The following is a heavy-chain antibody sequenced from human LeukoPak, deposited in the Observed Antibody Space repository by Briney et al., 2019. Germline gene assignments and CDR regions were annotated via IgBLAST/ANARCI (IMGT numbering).Heavy chain of an antibody. D-gene: IGHD3-22*01. J-gene: IGHJ4*02. CDR2: IGTAGDT. V-gene: IGHV3-13*01. Sequence: GGSLRLSCAASGFTFSSYDMHWVRQATGKGLEWVSAIGTAGDTYYPGSVKGRFTISRDNAKNSLYLQMNSLRAEDTAVYYCARERGDYYDSSGYSDYWGQRTLVTVSS. CDR3: ARERGDYYDSSGYSDY. CDR1: GFTFSSYD.